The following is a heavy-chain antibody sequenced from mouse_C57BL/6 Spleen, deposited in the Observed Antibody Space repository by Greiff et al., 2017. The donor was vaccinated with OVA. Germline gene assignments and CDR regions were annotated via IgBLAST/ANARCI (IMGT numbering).Heavy chain of an antibody. D-gene: IGHD2-5*01. CDR3: ARWNSNIHYFDY. CDR1: GYTFTSYW. V-gene: IGHV1-53*01. CDR2: INPSNGGT. Sequence: QVQLKQPGTELVKPGASVKLSCKASGYTFTSYWMHWVKQRPGQGLEWIGNINPSNGGTNYNEKFKSKATLTVDKSSSTAYMQLSSLTSEDSAVYYCARWNSNIHYFDYWGQGTTLTVSS. J-gene: IGHJ2*01.